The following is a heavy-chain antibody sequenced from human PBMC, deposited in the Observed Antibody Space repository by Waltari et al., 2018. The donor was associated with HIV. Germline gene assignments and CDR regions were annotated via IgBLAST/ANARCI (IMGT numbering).Heavy chain of an antibody. J-gene: IGHJ4*02. D-gene: IGHD3-22*01. CDR2: IKRGAEGGTT. Sequence: EVQLVESGGGLVKPGGSLRLSCADSGITFRNAWMSWVRQAPGKGLEWVGRIKRGAEGGTTDYAAAVKGRFTISRDDSKHTLYLQMDSLKTEDTAVYYCTTLWYSYDSTDYWGQGTLVTVSS. V-gene: IGHV3-15*01. CDR1: GITFRNAW. CDR3: TTLWYSYDSTDY.